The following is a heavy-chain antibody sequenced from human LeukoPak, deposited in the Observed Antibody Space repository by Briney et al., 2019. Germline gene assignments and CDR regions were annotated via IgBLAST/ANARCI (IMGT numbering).Heavy chain of an antibody. CDR3: ARDREVDSSGWPADY. CDR1: GFTFSSYS. CDR2: ISSSSSYI. V-gene: IGHV3-21*01. J-gene: IGHJ4*02. Sequence: GGSLRLSCAASGFTFSSYSMNWVRQAPGKGLEWVSSISSSSSYIYYADSVKGRFTISRDNAKNSLYLQMNSLRAEDTAVYYCARDREVDSSGWPADYWGQGTLVTVSS. D-gene: IGHD6-19*01.